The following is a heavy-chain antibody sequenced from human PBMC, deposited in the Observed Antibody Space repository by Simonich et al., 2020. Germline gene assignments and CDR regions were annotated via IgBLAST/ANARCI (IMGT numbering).Heavy chain of an antibody. V-gene: IGHV3-30*07. J-gene: IGHJ3*02. Sequence: QVQLVESGGGVVQPGRSLRLSCAASGFTFSSYAMHWVRQAPGKGLEWVAVISYDGSNKDYADSVKGRFTSSRDNSKNTLYLQMNSLRAEDTAVYYCAREGLLLDAFDIWGQGTMVTVSS. CDR1: GFTFSSYA. CDR2: ISYDGSNK. D-gene: IGHD2-15*01. CDR3: AREGLLLDAFDI.